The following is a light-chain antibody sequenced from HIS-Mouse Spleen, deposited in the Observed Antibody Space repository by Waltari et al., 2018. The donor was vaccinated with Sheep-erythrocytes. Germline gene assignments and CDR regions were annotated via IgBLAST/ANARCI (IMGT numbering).Light chain of an antibody. J-gene: IGKJ2*01. Sequence: STRASENVSRNLDWSAQTPRQAPRALTYGSSTRATGIPARFSGSGSGTEFTLTISSMQSEDFAVYYCQQYNNWPPPYTFGQGTKLEIK. V-gene: IGKV3-15*01. CDR3: QQYNNWPPPYT. CDR2: GSS. CDR1: ENVSRN.